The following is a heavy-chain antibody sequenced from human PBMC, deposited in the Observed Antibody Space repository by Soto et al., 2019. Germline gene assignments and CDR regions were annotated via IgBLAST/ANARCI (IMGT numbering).Heavy chain of an antibody. D-gene: IGHD3-10*01. CDR1: GGSISSGGYY. CDR2: IHYSGST. Sequence: QVQLQESGPGLVKPSQTLSLTCTVFGGSISSGGYYWSWIRQHPERGLKRIGYIHYSGSTYYNPSLKRQVTQSVYRSKTQYPLKLRSVTAADTAVYYCARGGLGDNWFDPWGQGTLVTVSS. V-gene: IGHV4-31*01. J-gene: IGHJ5*02. CDR3: ARGGLGDNWFDP.